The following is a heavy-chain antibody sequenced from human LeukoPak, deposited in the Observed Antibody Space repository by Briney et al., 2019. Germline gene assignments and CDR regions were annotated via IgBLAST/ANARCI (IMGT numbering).Heavy chain of an antibody. Sequence: GGSLRLSCAASGFTISTYAMTWVRQAPGKGLEWVSTFGSGGGTYYADSVKGRFTISKDNSRNTLYLQLNNLGAEDTALYYCAKVVAPSTTRNLDYWGQGTLVIVSS. D-gene: IGHD2-2*01. J-gene: IGHJ4*02. CDR2: FGSGGGT. CDR1: GFTISTYA. CDR3: AKVVAPSTTRNLDY. V-gene: IGHV3-23*01.